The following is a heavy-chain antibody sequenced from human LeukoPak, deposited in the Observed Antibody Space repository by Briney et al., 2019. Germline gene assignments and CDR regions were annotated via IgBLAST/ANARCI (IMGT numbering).Heavy chain of an antibody. V-gene: IGHV3-48*04. CDR3: ARVNPQDYGDYRGFDC. J-gene: IGHJ4*02. Sequence: HPGGSLRLSCAASGFTFSNAWMNWVRQAPGKGLEWVSYISSSGSTIYYADSVKGRFTISRDNAKNSLYLQMNSLRAEDTAVYYCARVNPQDYGDYRGFDCWGQGTLVTVSS. CDR2: ISSSGSTI. CDR1: GFTFSNAW. D-gene: IGHD4-17*01.